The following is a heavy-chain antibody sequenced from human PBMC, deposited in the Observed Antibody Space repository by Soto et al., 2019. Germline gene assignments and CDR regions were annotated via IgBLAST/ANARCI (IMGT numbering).Heavy chain of an antibody. V-gene: IGHV3-23*01. Sequence: GGSLRLSCAASGFTFSSYAMSWVRQTPGKGLEWVSAVSGSGGSTYYADSVKGRFTISRDNSKNTLYLQMNSLRAEDTAVYYCASGAGYSSSSRRAEYFQHWGQGNLVTVSS. CDR1: GFTFSSYA. J-gene: IGHJ1*01. D-gene: IGHD6-13*01. CDR3: ASGAGYSSSSRRAEYFQH. CDR2: VSGSGGST.